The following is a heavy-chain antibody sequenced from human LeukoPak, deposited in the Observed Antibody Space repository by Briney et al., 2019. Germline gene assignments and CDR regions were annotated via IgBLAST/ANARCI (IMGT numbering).Heavy chain of an antibody. CDR2: IKSRTDGGTT. CDR3: ATEFYSNGYNF. CDR1: GFTFSSAW. J-gene: IGHJ4*02. D-gene: IGHD5-24*01. Sequence: GGSLRLSCPGSGFTFSSAWMTWVRQIPGTGLEWVGHIKSRTDGGTTDYAAPVKGRFTISRDDSKNTVYLQMNSLKTEDSAVYFCATEFYSNGYNFWGQGTLVIVSS. V-gene: IGHV3-15*01.